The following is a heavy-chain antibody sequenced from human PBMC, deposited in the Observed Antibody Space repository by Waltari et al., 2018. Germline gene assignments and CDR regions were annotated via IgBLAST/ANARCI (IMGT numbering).Heavy chain of an antibody. V-gene: IGHV3-9*01. CDR3: AKKNDEVFDRNGLVYDAFDM. Sequence: EVQLVESGGDLVQPGRSLGLSCEASEFTIDDYAMRWFRQVPGKGREWVAGINWNSGSIGYGESVKGRFTISRDNDRNSLYLQMSSLTTEDTAVYYCAKKNDEVFDRNGLVYDAFDMWGQGTMVTVSS. J-gene: IGHJ3*02. CDR2: INWNSGSI. D-gene: IGHD1-1*01. CDR1: EFTIDDYA.